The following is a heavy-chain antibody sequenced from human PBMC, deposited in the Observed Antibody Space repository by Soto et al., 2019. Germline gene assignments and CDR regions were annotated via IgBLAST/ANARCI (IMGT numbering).Heavy chain of an antibody. CDR2: ISYDGSKK. D-gene: IGHD4-17*01. J-gene: IGHJ2*01. CDR3: ARGQDDGGTRHLCYFDV. CDR1: GFTFSSYG. V-gene: IGHV3-30*03. Sequence: QVQLVESGGGVVQPGRSLRLSCAASGFTFSSYGMHWVRQAPGKGLEWVAVISYDGSKKYYADSVKGRFTISRDNSKTRLYLQMNSLRAEDTAAYYCARGQDDGGTRHLCYFDVWGRGGMVTVS.